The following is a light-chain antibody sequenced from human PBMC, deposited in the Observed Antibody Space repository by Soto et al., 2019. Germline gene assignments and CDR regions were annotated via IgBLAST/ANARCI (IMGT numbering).Light chain of an antibody. J-gene: IGLJ1*01. V-gene: IGLV2-14*01. CDR2: EVS. CDR3: SSYTSSSTLV. Sequence: QSALAQPASVSGSPGQSITISCTGTSSDVGGYNYVSWYQQHPGKAPKLMIYEVSNRPSGVSNRFSGSKSGNTASLTISGLQAEDEADYYCSSYTSSSTLVFGTGPK. CDR1: SSDVGGYNY.